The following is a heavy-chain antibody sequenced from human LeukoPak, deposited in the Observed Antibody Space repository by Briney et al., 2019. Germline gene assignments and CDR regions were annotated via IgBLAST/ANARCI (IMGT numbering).Heavy chain of an antibody. CDR1: GFTFSSYA. V-gene: IGHV3-30*01. Sequence: PGGPLRLSCAASGFTFSSYAMHWVRQAPGKGLEWVAVISYDGSNKYYADSVKGRFTISRDNSKNTLYLQMNSLRAEDTAEYYCARDWDSTLDYWGQGTLVTVSS. D-gene: IGHD2/OR15-2a*01. CDR3: ARDWDSTLDY. CDR2: ISYDGSNK. J-gene: IGHJ4*02.